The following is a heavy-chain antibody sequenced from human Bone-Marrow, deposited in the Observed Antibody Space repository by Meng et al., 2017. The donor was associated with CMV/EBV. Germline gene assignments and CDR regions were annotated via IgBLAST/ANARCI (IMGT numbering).Heavy chain of an antibody. D-gene: IGHD5-12*01. Sequence: GESLKISCAASGFSFSNYYMNWVRQAPGKGLEWVSYTSSDGTTIDHAESVKARFSTSRDNAKNSLYLQINSLRAEDTAVYYCASGFSGYDRSYYYHYGMDVWGQGTTVTVSS. CDR2: TSSDGTTI. V-gene: IGHV3-48*03. CDR1: GFSFSNYY. J-gene: IGHJ6*02. CDR3: ASGFSGYDRSYYYHYGMDV.